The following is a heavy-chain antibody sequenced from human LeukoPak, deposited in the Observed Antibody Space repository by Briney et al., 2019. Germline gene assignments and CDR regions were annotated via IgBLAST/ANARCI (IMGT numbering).Heavy chain of an antibody. CDR3: AKGYKKAGATGIDY. V-gene: IGHV3-23*01. J-gene: IGHJ4*02. D-gene: IGHD1-26*01. CDR1: GFTFSSYA. Sequence: PGGSLRLSCAASGFTFSSYAMNWVRQAPGKGLEWVSAISGSGGSTYYADSVKGRFTISRDNSKNTLYLQMNSLRAEDTAVYYCAKGYKKAGATGIDYWGQGTLVTVSS. CDR2: ISGSGGST.